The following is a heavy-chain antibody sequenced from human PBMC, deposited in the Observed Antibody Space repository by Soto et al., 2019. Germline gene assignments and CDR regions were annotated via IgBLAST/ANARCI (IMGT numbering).Heavy chain of an antibody. CDR3: SKGITLFGVAPLPLAPSDY. Sequence: GGSLRLSCAASGFTFSSYAMSWVRQAPGKGLEWVSTVSVSGGTTYYADSVKGRFTISGDNPKNTLYLQMNSLRVEDTAAYYLSKGITLFGVAPLPLAPSDYWGQSTLVTVSS. J-gene: IGHJ4*02. V-gene: IGHV3-23*01. D-gene: IGHD3-3*01. CDR1: GFTFSSYA. CDR2: VSVSGGTT.